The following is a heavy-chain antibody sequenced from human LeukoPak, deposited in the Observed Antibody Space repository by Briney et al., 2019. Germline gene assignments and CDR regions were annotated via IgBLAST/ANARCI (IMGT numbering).Heavy chain of an antibody. J-gene: IGHJ4*02. CDR2: INHSGST. Sequence: SETLSLTCAVYGGSFSGYYWSWIRQPPGKGLEWIGEINHSGSTHYNPSLKSRVTISVDTSKNQFSLKLSSVTAADTAVYYCARVGADYYYDSSLFDYWGQGTLVTVSS. V-gene: IGHV4-34*01. D-gene: IGHD3-22*01. CDR3: ARVGADYYYDSSLFDY. CDR1: GGSFSGYY.